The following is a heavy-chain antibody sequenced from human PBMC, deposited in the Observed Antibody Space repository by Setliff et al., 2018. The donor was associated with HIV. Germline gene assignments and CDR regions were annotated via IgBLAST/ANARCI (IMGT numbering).Heavy chain of an antibody. CDR3: ARDPLYDSSGFPSELGAFDI. D-gene: IGHD3-22*01. CDR1: GGTFSSYA. V-gene: IGHV1-69*10. J-gene: IGHJ3*02. CDR2: IIPILGIA. Sequence: SVKVSCKASGGTFSSYAISWVRQAPGQGLEWMGGIIPILGIANYAQKFQGRVTITAGKSTSTAYMELSSLRSEDTAVYYCARDPLYDSSGFPSELGAFDIWGQGTMVTVSS.